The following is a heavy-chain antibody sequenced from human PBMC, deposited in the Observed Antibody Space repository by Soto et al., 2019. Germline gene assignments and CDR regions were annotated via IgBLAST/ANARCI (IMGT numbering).Heavy chain of an antibody. CDR3: ARGARVYYDFWSGSPFDY. Sequence: SETLSLTCTVSGGSISSYYWSWIRQPPGKGLEWIGYIYYSGSTNYNPSLKSRVTISVDTSKNQFSLKLSSVTAADTAVYYCARGARVYYDFWSGSPFDYCGQGTLVTVSS. CDR1: GGSISSYY. CDR2: IYYSGST. J-gene: IGHJ4*02. D-gene: IGHD3-3*01. V-gene: IGHV4-59*01.